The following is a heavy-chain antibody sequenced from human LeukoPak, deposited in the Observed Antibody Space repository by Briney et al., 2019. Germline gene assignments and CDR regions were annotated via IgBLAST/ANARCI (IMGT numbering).Heavy chain of an antibody. CDR1: GYTFTSYG. CDR3: ARSSSGWYPFDY. V-gene: IGHV1-18*01. J-gene: IGHJ4*02. Sequence: ASVKVSCKASGYTFTSYGISWVRQAPGQGLEWMGWISAYNGNTNYAQKFQGRVTITRDTSASTAYMELSSLRSEDTAVYYCARSSSGWYPFDYWGQGTLVTVSS. CDR2: ISAYNGNT. D-gene: IGHD6-19*01.